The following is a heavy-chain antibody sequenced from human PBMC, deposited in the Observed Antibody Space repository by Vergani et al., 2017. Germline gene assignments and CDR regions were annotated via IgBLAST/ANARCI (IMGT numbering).Heavy chain of an antibody. CDR1: GGSISSSSYY. Sequence: QLQLQESGPGLVKPSETLSLTCTVSGGSISSSSYYWGWIRQPPGKGLEWIGSIYYSGSTYYNPSLKSRVTISVATSKNPFSLKLSSVTAADTAVYYCTKGGSGSYHISPFDYWGQGTLVTVSS. CDR2: IYYSGST. CDR3: TKGGSGSYHISPFDY. V-gene: IGHV4-39*07. D-gene: IGHD3-10*01. J-gene: IGHJ4*02.